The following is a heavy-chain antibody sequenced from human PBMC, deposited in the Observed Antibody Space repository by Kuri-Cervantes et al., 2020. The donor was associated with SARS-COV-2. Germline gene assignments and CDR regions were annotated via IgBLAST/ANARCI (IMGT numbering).Heavy chain of an antibody. Sequence: SVKVSCKASGGTFSSYAISWVRQAPGQGLEWMGGIIPIFGTANYAQKFQGRVTITADESTSTAYMELSSLRAEDTAVYYCAKIIRGCSGGSCQPADYWGQGTLVTVSS. CDR2: IIPIFGTA. V-gene: IGHV1-69*13. CDR1: GGTFSSYA. D-gene: IGHD2-15*01. J-gene: IGHJ4*02. CDR3: AKIIRGCSGGSCQPADY.